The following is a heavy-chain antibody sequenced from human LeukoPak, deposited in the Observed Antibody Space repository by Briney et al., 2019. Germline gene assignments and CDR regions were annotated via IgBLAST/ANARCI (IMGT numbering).Heavy chain of an antibody. J-gene: IGHJ4*02. V-gene: IGHV3-66*01. D-gene: IGHD6-25*01. CDR3: AKAARLGPSHFDY. CDR1: GFTVSSNY. CDR2: IYSGGST. Sequence: RSGGSLRLSCAASGFTVSSNYMSWVRQAPGKGLEWVSVIYSGGSTYYADSVKGRFTISRDNSRSTLYLHMNSLRDDDTAVYYCAKAARLGPSHFDYWGRGTLVTVSS.